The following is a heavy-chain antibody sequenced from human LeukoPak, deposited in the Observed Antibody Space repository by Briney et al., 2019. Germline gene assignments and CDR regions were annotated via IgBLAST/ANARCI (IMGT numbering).Heavy chain of an antibody. V-gene: IGHV3-49*03. J-gene: IGHJ4*02. D-gene: IGHD3-22*01. CDR3: TREDYDSSGYYPDY. Sequence: PGRSLRLSCTASGLTFGDYAMSWFRQAPGKGLEWVGFIRSKAYGGTTEYAASVKGRFTISRDDSKSIAYLQMNSLKTEDTAVYYCTREDYDSSGYYPDYWGQGTLVTVSS. CDR2: IRSKAYGGTT. CDR1: GLTFGDYA.